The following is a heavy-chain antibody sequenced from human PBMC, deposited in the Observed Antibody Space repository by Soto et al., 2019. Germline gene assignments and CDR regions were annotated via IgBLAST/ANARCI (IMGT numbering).Heavy chain of an antibody. V-gene: IGHV1-46*01. CDR1: GFTLLNDY. CDR2: INPSTGAT. D-gene: IGHD3-16*02. Sequence: ASVKVSCKASGFTLLNDYIHWVRQAPRQGLEWMGMINPSTGATRYSQQFRGRVTVTWDTSTSTVYMELSSLKTDDTAVYYCLALYLGYWGQGTQVTVSS. J-gene: IGHJ4*02. CDR3: LALYLGY.